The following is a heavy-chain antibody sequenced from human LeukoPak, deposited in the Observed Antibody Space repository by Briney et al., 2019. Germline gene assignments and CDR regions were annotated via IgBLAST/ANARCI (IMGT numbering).Heavy chain of an antibody. CDR2: ISGSGGST. CDR3: AKTYYYDSSGYYSFAFDI. CDR1: GFTFSRYA. Sequence: GGSLGLSCGAPGFTFSRYAMSWVRQAPGKGLQWVSAISGSGGSTYYADSVKGRFTISRDNSKNTLYLQMNSLRAEDTAVYYCAKTYYYDSSGYYSFAFDIWGQGTMVTVSS. D-gene: IGHD3-22*01. J-gene: IGHJ3*02. V-gene: IGHV3-23*01.